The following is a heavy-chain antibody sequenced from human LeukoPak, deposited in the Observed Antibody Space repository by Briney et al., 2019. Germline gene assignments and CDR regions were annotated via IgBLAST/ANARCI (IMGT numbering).Heavy chain of an antibody. V-gene: IGHV4-34*01. CDR3: ARDPGRFGESGWFDP. Sequence: SETLSLTCAVYGGSFSGYYWSWIRQPPGKGLEWIGEINHSGSTNYNPSLKSRVTISVDTSKNQFSLKLSSVTAADTAVYYCARDPGRFGESGWFDPWGQGTLVTVSS. CDR1: GGSFSGYY. J-gene: IGHJ5*02. D-gene: IGHD3-10*01. CDR2: INHSGST.